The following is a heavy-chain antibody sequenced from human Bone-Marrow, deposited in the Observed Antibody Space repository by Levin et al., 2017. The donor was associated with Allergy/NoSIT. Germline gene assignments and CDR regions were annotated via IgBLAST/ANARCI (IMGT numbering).Heavy chain of an antibody. CDR1: GFTFSSYA. Sequence: GGSLRLSCAASGFTFSSYAMHWVRQAPGKGLEWVAVISYDGSNKYYADSVKGRFTISRDNSKNTLYLQMNSLRAEDTAVYYCARDGEYGSGSYYNVPFDYWGQGTLVTVSS. CDR2: ISYDGSNK. D-gene: IGHD3-10*01. V-gene: IGHV3-30-3*01. J-gene: IGHJ4*02. CDR3: ARDGEYGSGSYYNVPFDY.